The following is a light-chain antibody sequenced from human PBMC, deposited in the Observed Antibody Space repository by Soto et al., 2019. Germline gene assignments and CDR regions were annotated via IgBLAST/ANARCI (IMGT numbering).Light chain of an antibody. J-gene: IGKJ1*01. V-gene: IGKV1-9*01. CDR1: QDIAIY. CDR2: ETS. Sequence: IQLTQSPSSLSASVGDRVTITCRASQDIAIYLAWYQQKPGGAPRLLVYETSTLQSGVSSRFSGSGSGTEFTLTISGLQPEDFATYYCQQAHDFPWTFGQGTKVDI. CDR3: QQAHDFPWT.